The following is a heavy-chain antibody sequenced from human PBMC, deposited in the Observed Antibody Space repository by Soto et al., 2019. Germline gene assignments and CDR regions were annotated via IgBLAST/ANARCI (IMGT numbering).Heavy chain of an antibody. D-gene: IGHD2-2*01. J-gene: IGHJ3*02. Sequence: ASVKVSCKASGYTFTGYYMHWVRQAPGQGLEWMGWINPNSGGTNYAQKFQGWVTMTRDTSISTAYMELSRLRSDDTAVYYCARASPCSSTSCPYAFDIWGQGTMVT. V-gene: IGHV1-2*04. CDR3: ARASPCSSTSCPYAFDI. CDR1: GYTFTGYY. CDR2: INPNSGGT.